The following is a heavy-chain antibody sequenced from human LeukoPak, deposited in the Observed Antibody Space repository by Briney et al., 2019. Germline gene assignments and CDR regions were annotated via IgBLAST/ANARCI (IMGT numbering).Heavy chain of an antibody. V-gene: IGHV3-21*01. J-gene: IGHJ6*04. Sequence: GGSLRLSCAASGFTFSSYSMNWVRQAPGKGLEWVSSISSSSSYIYYADSVKGRFTISRDNAKKSLYLQMNSLRAEDTAVYYCARESVVVPAANYYGMDVWGKGTTVTVSS. CDR2: ISSSSSYI. CDR3: ARESVVVPAANYYGMDV. CDR1: GFTFSSYS. D-gene: IGHD2-2*01.